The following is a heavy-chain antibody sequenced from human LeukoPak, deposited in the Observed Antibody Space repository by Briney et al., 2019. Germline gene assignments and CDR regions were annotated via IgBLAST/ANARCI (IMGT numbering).Heavy chain of an antibody. CDR3: ARESYYYDSSGYYYDRDY. D-gene: IGHD3-22*01. V-gene: IGHV1-69*04. Sequence: ASVKVSCKASGGTFSSYAISWVRQAPGQGLEGMGRIIPILGIANYAQKFQGRVTITADKSTSTAYMELSSLRSEDTAVYYCARESYYYDSSGYYYDRDYWGQGTLVTVSS. CDR2: IIPILGIA. J-gene: IGHJ4*02. CDR1: GGTFSSYA.